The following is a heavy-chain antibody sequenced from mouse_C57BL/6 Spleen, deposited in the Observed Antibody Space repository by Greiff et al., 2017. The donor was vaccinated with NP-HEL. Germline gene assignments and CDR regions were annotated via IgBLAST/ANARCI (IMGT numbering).Heavy chain of an antibody. CDR1: GYTFTDYY. V-gene: IGHV1-76*01. CDR2: IYTGRGNT. Sequence: VQLQQSGAELVRPGASVKLSCKASGYTFTDYYINWVKQRPGQGLEWIARIYTGRGNTYYNEKFKGKATLTAEKSSSTAYMQLSSLTSEDSAVYFCARSYGSSYWYFDVWGTGTTVTVSA. J-gene: IGHJ1*03. CDR3: ARSYGSSYWYFDV. D-gene: IGHD1-1*01.